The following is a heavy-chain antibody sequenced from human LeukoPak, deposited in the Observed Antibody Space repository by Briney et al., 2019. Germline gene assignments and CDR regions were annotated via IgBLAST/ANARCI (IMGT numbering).Heavy chain of an antibody. Sequence: ASVKVSCKASGYTFTSYGFSWVRQAPGQGLEWMGWISTYYGNTNYAQKLQDRVTMTTDTSTSTAYMELTSLRSDDTAVYYCARVYSTDYYGSGDRPFLFDYWGQGTVVTVSS. CDR1: GYTFTSYG. V-gene: IGHV1-18*01. CDR2: ISTYYGNT. J-gene: IGHJ4*02. D-gene: IGHD3-10*01. CDR3: ARVYSTDYYGSGDRPFLFDY.